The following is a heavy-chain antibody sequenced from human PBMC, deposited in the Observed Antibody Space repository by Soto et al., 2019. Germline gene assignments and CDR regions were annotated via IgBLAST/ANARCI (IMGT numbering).Heavy chain of an antibody. V-gene: IGHV1-18*01. CDR3: AREYCSSVSCYGVDP. D-gene: IGHD2-2*01. CDR1: GDTFTNYG. J-gene: IGHJ5*02. CDR2: ISGNNGNT. Sequence: GASVKVSCKGSGDTFTNYGISWVRQAPGQGLEWMGWISGNNGNTNYAQKFQGRVTMTADTSTSTAYMELRSLTSDDTAVYYCAREYCSSVSCYGVDPWGQGTLVTVSS.